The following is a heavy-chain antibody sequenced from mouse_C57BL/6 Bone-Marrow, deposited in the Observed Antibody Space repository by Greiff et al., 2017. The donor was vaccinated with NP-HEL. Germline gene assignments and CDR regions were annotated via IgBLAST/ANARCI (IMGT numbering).Heavy chain of an antibody. J-gene: IGHJ4*01. CDR2: ISNLAYSI. CDR1: GFTFSDYG. CDR3: ARREGSMDY. V-gene: IGHV5-15*01. Sequence: EVKLMESGVGLVQPGGSLKLSCAASGFTFSDYGMAWVRQAPRKGLEWVAFISNLAYSIYYADTVTGRFTISRENAKNTLYLEMSSLRSEDTAMYYCARREGSMDYWGQGTSVTVSS.